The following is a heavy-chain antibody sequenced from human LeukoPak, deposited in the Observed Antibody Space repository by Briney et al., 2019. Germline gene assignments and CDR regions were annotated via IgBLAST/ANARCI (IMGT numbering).Heavy chain of an antibody. Sequence: SVKVSCKASGGTFSSYAISWVRQAPGQGLEWMGGIIPIFGTANYAQKFQGRVTITADKSTSTAYMELSSLRSEDTAVYYCARDSPGALGYYYYMDVWGKGTTVTVSS. D-gene: IGHD7-27*01. CDR1: GGTFSSYA. CDR3: ARDSPGALGYYYYMDV. CDR2: IIPIFGTA. J-gene: IGHJ6*03. V-gene: IGHV1-69*06.